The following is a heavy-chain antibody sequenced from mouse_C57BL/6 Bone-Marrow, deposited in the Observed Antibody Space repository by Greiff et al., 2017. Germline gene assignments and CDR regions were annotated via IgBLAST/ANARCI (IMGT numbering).Heavy chain of an antibody. V-gene: IGHV14-4*01. Sequence: VQLQQSGAELVRPGASVKLSCTASGFNIKDDYMHWVKQRPEQGLEWIGWIDPENGATEYASKFQGKATITADTSSNTAYLQLSSLTSEDTAVYYCTTIFSMDYWGQGTSVTVSS. CDR1: GFNIKDDY. CDR2: IDPENGAT. CDR3: TTIFSMDY. J-gene: IGHJ4*01.